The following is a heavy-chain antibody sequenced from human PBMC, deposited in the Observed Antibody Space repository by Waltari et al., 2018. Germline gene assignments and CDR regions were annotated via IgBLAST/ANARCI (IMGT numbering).Heavy chain of an antibody. D-gene: IGHD3-22*01. V-gene: IGHV4-39*01. CDR2: IYYSGGT. CDR1: GGSISSSSYY. J-gene: IGHJ4*02. CDR3: ARTARYYYDSSGYPYYFDY. Sequence: QLQLQESGPGLVKPSETLSLTCTVSGGSISSSSYYWGWIRQPPGKGLEWIGSIYYSGGTYYNPSLKSRVTISVDTSKNQFSLKLSSVTAADTAVYYCARTARYYYDSSGYPYYFDYWGQGTLVTVSS.